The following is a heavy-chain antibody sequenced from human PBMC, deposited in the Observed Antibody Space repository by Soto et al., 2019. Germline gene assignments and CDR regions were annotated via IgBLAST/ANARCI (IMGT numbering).Heavy chain of an antibody. V-gene: IGHV1-69*01. D-gene: IGHD6-13*01. J-gene: IGHJ4*02. CDR1: GFIFAKYG. CDR2: IVPIYRTA. Sequence: QEQLVESGGGVVQPGRSLRLSCAASGFIFAKYGMHWVRQAPGKGLEWVGGIVPIYRTADYAQKFQGRVTITADESARTSYMELRSLKSQDTAVYYCVRDSGAKLSSSWGQGTLVTVSS. CDR3: VRDSGAKLSSS.